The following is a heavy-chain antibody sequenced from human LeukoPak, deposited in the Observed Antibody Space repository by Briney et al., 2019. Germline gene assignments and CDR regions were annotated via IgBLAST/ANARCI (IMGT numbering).Heavy chain of an antibody. CDR2: INWNGDRT. J-gene: IGHJ4*02. CDR1: GFTFHDYD. CDR3: ARRDYYGSGSPDF. V-gene: IGHV3-20*04. D-gene: IGHD3-10*01. Sequence: PGGSLRLSCAASGFTFHDYDMSWVRQSPGKGLEWVSGINWNGDRTGYADSVKGRFTISRDNAKKSLYLQMNSLRAEDTALYYCARRDYYGSGSPDFWGQGTLVTGSS.